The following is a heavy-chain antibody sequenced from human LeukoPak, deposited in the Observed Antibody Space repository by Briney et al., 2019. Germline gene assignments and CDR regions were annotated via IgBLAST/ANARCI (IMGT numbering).Heavy chain of an antibody. CDR1: GFTLKTYG. J-gene: IGHJ4*02. CDR2: IWADGTLK. D-gene: IGHD5-24*01. CDR3: AKETVRWVQPYIDF. V-gene: IGHV3-33*06. Sequence: PGTSLRLSRAASGFTLKTYGIHWVRQSPGQGLEWVAVIWADGTLKYYADSVRGRFTISRDNSRNMVYLQMNSLRIEDTARYFCAKETVRWVQPYIDFWGQGTLVSVSS.